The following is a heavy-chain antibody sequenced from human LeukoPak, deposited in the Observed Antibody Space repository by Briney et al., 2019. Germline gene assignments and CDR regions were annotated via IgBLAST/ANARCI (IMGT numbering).Heavy chain of an antibody. CDR3: SRGGQRAGYAFDI. J-gene: IGHJ3*02. CDR1: GFTFSDYD. V-gene: IGHV3-13*01. CDR2: LHTAGDA. Sequence: GGSLRLSCAASGFTFSDYDMHWVRQVTGKGLEWVSSLHTAGDAHYSVSVGGRFIISRERSKTSFYLQMNSLRAEDSAMYYCSRGGQRAGYAFDIWAQGTMVTVSS.